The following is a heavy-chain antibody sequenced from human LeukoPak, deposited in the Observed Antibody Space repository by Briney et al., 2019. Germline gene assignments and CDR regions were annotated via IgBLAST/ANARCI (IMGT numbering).Heavy chain of an antibody. CDR1: GYSFNTYW. J-gene: IGHJ4*02. Sequence: GESLKISCKASGYSFNTYWIGWVLQVPGKGLEWMGIIYPGDSDTRYSPSFRGHVTISVDKSISTAYLQWSSLRASDTAMYYCARRTYSYGDYWGQGTLVTVSS. V-gene: IGHV5-51*01. D-gene: IGHD5-18*01. CDR2: IYPGDSDT. CDR3: ARRTYSYGDY.